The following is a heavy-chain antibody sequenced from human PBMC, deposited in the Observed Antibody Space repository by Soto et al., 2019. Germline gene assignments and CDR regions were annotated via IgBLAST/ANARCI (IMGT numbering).Heavy chain of an antibody. J-gene: IGHJ4*02. CDR1: GFTFSSYA. CDR3: AKSYGGNFDY. Sequence: GESLKISCAASGFTFSSYAMSWVRQAPGKGLEWVSAISGSGGSTYYADSVKGRFTISRDNSKNTLYLQMNSLRAEDTAVYYCAKSYGGNFDYWGQGTLVTVSS. CDR2: ISGSGGST. V-gene: IGHV3-23*01. D-gene: IGHD4-17*01.